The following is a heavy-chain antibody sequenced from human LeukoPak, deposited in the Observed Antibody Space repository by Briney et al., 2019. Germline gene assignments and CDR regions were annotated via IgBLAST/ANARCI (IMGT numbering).Heavy chain of an antibody. CDR2: IYTTGST. J-gene: IGHJ3*02. Sequence: SETLSLTCTVSGGSISSYYWSWIRQPAGKGLEWIGRIYTTGSTNYNRSLKSRITMSVDTSKKQFSLKLGSVTAADTAVYFCARGERSYGYQDDAFDMWGQGTMVTVSS. D-gene: IGHD5-18*01. V-gene: IGHV4-4*07. CDR3: ARGERSYGYQDDAFDM. CDR1: GGSISSYY.